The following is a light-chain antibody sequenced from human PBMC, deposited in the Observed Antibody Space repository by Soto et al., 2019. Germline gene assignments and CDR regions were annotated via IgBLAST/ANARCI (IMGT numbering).Light chain of an antibody. J-gene: IGKJ5*01. Sequence: DIPMTQSPSSLSASIGDRVTITCQASQNITNNLSWYQQKPGKAPNLLIYHASKLTKGVTSRFSGSGSGTDFSFIITRLQREDLATYYCQQYYGIPPLTFGQGTRLEIK. CDR2: HAS. CDR1: QNITNN. CDR3: QQYYGIPPLT. V-gene: IGKV1-33*01.